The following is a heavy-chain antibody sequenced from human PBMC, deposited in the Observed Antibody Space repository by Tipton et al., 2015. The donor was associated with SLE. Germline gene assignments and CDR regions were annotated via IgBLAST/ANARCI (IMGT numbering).Heavy chain of an antibody. J-gene: IGHJ6*03. CDR3: AREPRIAVAGTGGYYYYYYYMDV. CDR2: ISYDGSNK. CDR1: GFTFSSYA. D-gene: IGHD6-19*01. Sequence: SLRLSCAASGFTFSSYAMHWVRQAPGKGLEWVAVISYDGSNKYYADSVKGRFTISRDNSKNTLYLQMNSLRAEDTAVYYCAREPRIAVAGTGGYYYYYYYMDVWGKGTTVTVSS. V-gene: IGHV3-30-3*01.